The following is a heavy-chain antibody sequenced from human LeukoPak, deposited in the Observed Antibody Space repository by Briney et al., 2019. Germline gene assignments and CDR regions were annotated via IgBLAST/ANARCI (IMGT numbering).Heavy chain of an antibody. J-gene: IGHJ4*02. V-gene: IGHV3-33*06. CDR1: GFTFSSNG. CDR2: IWSDGSNK. D-gene: IGHD3-3*01. CDR3: AKDTMYYDFWSGYPPFDY. Sequence: GGSLRLSCAAFGFTFSSNGMHWVRQAPGKGLEWVAVIWSDGSNKYYADSVKGRFTISRDNSKNTLFLQMNSLRAEDTAVYYCAKDTMYYDFWSGYPPFDYWGQGTLVTVSS.